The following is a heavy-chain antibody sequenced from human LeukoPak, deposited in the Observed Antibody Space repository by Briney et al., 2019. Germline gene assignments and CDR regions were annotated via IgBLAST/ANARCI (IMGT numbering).Heavy chain of an antibody. J-gene: IGHJ4*02. CDR3: ARLDIAAAASDY. CDR1: GGSISGWY. V-gene: IGHV4-39*01. D-gene: IGHD6-13*01. Sequence: SETLSLTCTVSGGSISGWYWSWIRQPPGKGLEWIGSIYYSGSTYYNPSLKSRVTISVDTSKNQFSLKLSSVTAADTAVYYCARLDIAAAASDYWGQGTLVTVSS. CDR2: IYYSGST.